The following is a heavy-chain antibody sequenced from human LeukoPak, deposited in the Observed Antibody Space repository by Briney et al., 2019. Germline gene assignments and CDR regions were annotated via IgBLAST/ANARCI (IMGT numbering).Heavy chain of an antibody. J-gene: IGHJ4*02. V-gene: IGHV3-48*03. CDR1: GFTFSRYE. D-gene: IGHD2-21*02. CDR3: ARDVPAYCGGDCPNPY. Sequence: GGSLRLSCAASGFTFSRYEMNWVRQAPGKGLEWVSYISSSGSTIYYADSVKGRFTISRDNAKNSLYLQMNSLRAEDTAVYYCARDVPAYCGGDCPNPYRGQGTLVTVSS. CDR2: ISSSGSTI.